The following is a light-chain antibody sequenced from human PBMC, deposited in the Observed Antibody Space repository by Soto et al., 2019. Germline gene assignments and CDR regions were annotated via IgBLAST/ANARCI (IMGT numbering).Light chain of an antibody. CDR2: RDS. V-gene: IGLV3-9*01. J-gene: IGLJ2*01. CDR3: QVWDSSIV. CDR1: NIGSKN. Sequence: YELTQPLSVSVALGQTARITCGGNNIGSKNVHWYQQKPGQAPVLVIYRDSNRPSGIPERFSGSNSGNTATLTISRAQAGDEADYYCQVWDSSIVFGGGTKLTVL.